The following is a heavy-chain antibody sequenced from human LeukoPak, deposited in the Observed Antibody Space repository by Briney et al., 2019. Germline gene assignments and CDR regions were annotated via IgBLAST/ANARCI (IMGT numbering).Heavy chain of an antibody. Sequence: GGSLRLSCAASGFIFSNYTMSWVRQAPGKGLEWVSAIGGRDGGTYYADSVKGRFTVSRDDPKNTLYLQMNTLRAEDTAVYYCAKWGDYDILTGYYDSDYWGQGTLVTVSS. D-gene: IGHD3-9*01. J-gene: IGHJ4*02. CDR3: AKWGDYDILTGYYDSDY. V-gene: IGHV3-23*01. CDR1: GFIFSNYT. CDR2: IGGRDGGT.